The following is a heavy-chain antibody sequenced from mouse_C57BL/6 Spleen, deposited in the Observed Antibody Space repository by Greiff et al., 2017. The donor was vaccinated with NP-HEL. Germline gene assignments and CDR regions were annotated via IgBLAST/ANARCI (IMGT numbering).Heavy chain of an antibody. CDR1: GYTFTSYW. V-gene: IGHV1-55*01. CDR3: ARPIYDGYLFAY. J-gene: IGHJ3*01. CDR2: IYPGSGST. D-gene: IGHD2-3*01. Sequence: QVQLKQPGAELVKPGASVKMSCKASGYTFTSYWITWVKQRPGQGLEWIGDIYPGSGSTNYNEKFKSKATLTVDTSSSTAYMQLSSLTSEDSAVYYCARPIYDGYLFAYWGQGTLVTVSA.